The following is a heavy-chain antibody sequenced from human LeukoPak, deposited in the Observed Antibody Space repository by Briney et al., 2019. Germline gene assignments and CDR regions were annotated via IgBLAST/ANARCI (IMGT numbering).Heavy chain of an antibody. CDR2: IKQDGGEK. D-gene: IGHD3-22*01. CDR3: ASLAQGGYYDSSGYYHYFDY. J-gene: IGHJ4*02. Sequence: RPGGSLRLSCAVSGFTFSSYWMSWVRQAPGKGLEWVANIKQDGGEKYYVDSVKGRFTISRDNSKNTLYLQMNSLRAEDTAVYYCASLAQGGYYDSSGYYHYFDYWGQGTLVTVSS. V-gene: IGHV3-7*03. CDR1: GFTFSSYW.